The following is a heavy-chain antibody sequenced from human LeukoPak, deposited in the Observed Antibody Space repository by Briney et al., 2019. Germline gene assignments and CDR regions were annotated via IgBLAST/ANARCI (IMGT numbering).Heavy chain of an antibody. J-gene: IGHJ5*02. V-gene: IGHV3-30*04. CDR2: ISYDGSNK. D-gene: IGHD2-15*01. Sequence: PGGSLRLSCADSGFTFSSYAMHWVRHAPGKGLEWVAVISYDGSNKYYADSVKGRFTISRDNSKNTLYLQMNSLRAEDTAVYYCARDSYCSGGSCYSYNWFDPWGQGTPVTVSS. CDR1: GFTFSSYA. CDR3: ARDSYCSGGSCYSYNWFDP.